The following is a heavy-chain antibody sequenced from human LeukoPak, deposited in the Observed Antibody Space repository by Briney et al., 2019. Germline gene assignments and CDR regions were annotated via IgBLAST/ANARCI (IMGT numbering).Heavy chain of an antibody. CDR3: ARARIAVAGTGEASYYFDY. D-gene: IGHD6-19*01. J-gene: IGHJ4*02. CDR2: ISYDGSNK. V-gene: IGHV3-30*04. Sequence: PGGSLRLSCAASGFTFSSYAMHWVRQAPGKGLEWVAVISYDGSNKYYADSVKGRFTTSRDNSKNTLYLQMNSLRAEDTAVYYCARARIAVAGTGEASYYFDYWGQGTLVTVSS. CDR1: GFTFSSYA.